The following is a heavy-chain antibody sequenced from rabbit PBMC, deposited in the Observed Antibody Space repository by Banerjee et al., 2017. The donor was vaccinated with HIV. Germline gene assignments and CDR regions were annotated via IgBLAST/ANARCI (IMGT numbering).Heavy chain of an antibody. CDR2: IYAGNSGRT. D-gene: IGHD6-1*01. J-gene: IGHJ4*01. CDR3: ARSDDAGYGFDL. Sequence: QEQLEESGGDLVKPGASLTLTCTASAFSFSSTNWMCWVRQAPGKGLEWIACIYAGNSGRTYYASWAKGLFTVSKTSSTTVTLQMTSLTAADTATYFCARSDDAGYGFDLWGPGTLVTVS. CDR1: AFSFSSTNW. V-gene: IGHV1S45*01.